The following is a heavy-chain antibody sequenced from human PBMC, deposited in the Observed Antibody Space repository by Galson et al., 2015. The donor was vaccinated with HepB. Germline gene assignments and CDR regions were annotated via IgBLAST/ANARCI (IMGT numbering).Heavy chain of an antibody. CDR1: GGSISSYY. CDR2: IYYSGST. J-gene: IGHJ3*02. D-gene: IGHD6-19*01. V-gene: IGHV4-59*01. CDR3: ARVLYSSGWYILRGDAFDI. Sequence: ETLSLTCTVSGGSISSYYWSWIRQPPGKGLEWIGYIYYSGSTNYNPSLKSRVTISVDTSKNQFSLKLSSVTAADTAVYYCARVLYSSGWYILRGDAFDIWGQGTMVTVSS.